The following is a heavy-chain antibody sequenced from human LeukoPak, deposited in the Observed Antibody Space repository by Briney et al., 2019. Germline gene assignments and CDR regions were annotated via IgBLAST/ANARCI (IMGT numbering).Heavy chain of an antibody. Sequence: PSETLSLTCAVYGGSFSGYYWSWIRQPPGKGLEWIGEINHRGSTNYNPSLKSRVTISVDTSKNQFSLKLSSVTAADTAVYYCARLPSLVVVPAAIRYYYGMDVWGKGTTVTVSS. CDR3: ARLPSLVVVPAAIRYYYGMDV. CDR2: INHRGST. CDR1: GGSFSGYY. J-gene: IGHJ6*04. D-gene: IGHD2-2*01. V-gene: IGHV4-34*01.